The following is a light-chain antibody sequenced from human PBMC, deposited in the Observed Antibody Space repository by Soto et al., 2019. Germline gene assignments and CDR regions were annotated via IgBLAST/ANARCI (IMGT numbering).Light chain of an antibody. CDR3: QQYGSPRT. J-gene: IGKJ1*01. CDR1: QSISSSK. CDR2: GAS. Sequence: ESSTLSCRASQSISSSKLAWYQQNPGQAPRLLMYGASTRATGIPDRFSGSGSGTDFTLTISRLEPEDFAVYYCQQYGSPRTFGQGTKVDIK. V-gene: IGKV3-20*01.